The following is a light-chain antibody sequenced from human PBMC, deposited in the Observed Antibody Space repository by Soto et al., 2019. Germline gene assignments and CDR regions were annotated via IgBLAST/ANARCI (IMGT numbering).Light chain of an antibody. CDR2: AAS. CDR3: KQSDTFPAT. CDR1: QGIRSW. V-gene: IGKV1D-12*01. J-gene: IGKJ4*01. Sequence: DIQMTQSPSSVSASVGDRVTITCRASQGIRSWLAWYQQRPGKAPKLLISAASSLQSAVPSRFRGSGSGTDFTLTISSLQPDDFANYYCKQSDTFPATFGGGTKVEIK.